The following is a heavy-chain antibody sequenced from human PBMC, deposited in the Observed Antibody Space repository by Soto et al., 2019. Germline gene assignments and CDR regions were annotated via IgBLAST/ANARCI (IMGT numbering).Heavy chain of an antibody. CDR1: GSTFSSYA. CDR2: ISGSGGST. CDR3: AKGLLPYSSSAGDAFDI. Sequence: GGSLRLSCAASGSTFSSYAMSWVRQAPGKGLEWVSAISGSGGSTYYADSVKGRFTISRDNSKNTLYLQMNSLRAEDTAVYYCAKGLLPYSSSAGDAFDIWGQGTMVTVSS. D-gene: IGHD6-6*01. J-gene: IGHJ3*02. V-gene: IGHV3-23*01.